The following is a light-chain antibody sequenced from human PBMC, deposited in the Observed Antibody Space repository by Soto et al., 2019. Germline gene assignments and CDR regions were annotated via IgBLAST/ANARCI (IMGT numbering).Light chain of an antibody. Sequence: EIVLTQSPVTLSLSPGERATLSCRASQSLSSSYFAWYQHKPGQGPRLLIHGAAYRATGIPDRFSGRGSGTEFTLAISRLQSEDFAVYYCQQYNTWPLTFGGGTKVDIK. CDR1: QSLSSSY. CDR3: QQYNTWPLT. CDR2: GAA. V-gene: IGKV3-15*01. J-gene: IGKJ4*01.